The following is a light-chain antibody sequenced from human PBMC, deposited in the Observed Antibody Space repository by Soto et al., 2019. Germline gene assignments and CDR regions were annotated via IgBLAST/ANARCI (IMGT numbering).Light chain of an antibody. CDR1: QSVSSNY. V-gene: IGKV3D-20*02. CDR3: QQRRRWKVP. CDR2: GAS. Sequence: SPFTVRLCAGERDTVACRASQSVSSNYLAWYQQKPGQAPRLLIYGASSRATGIPDRFSGSGSGTDFTLTISRLEPEDFTVYYCQQRRRWKVPIGQGTRLEIK. J-gene: IGKJ5*01.